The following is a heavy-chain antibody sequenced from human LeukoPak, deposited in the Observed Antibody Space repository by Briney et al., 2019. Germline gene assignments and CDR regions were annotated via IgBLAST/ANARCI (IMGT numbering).Heavy chain of an antibody. Sequence: PSETLSLTCAVSGGSISSGGYSWSWIRQPPGKGLEWIGYIYHSGSTYYNPSLKSRVTISVERSKNQFSLKLSSVTAADTAVYYCAGSYDYVWGSYPSAYDYWGQGTLVTVSS. J-gene: IGHJ4*02. CDR3: AGSYDYVWGSYPSAYDY. V-gene: IGHV4-30-2*01. CDR1: GGSISSGGYS. CDR2: IYHSGST. D-gene: IGHD3-16*01.